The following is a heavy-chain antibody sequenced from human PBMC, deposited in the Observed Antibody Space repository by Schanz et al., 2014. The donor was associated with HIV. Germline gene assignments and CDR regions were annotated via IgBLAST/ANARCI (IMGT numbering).Heavy chain of an antibody. V-gene: IGHV3-30*03. D-gene: IGHD1-20*01. CDR2: ISYDGSNK. J-gene: IGHJ6*02. Sequence: VKLSESGGGLVQPGGSLRLSCVASGFTFSSYGMHWVRQAPGKGLEWVAVISYDGSNKYYADSVKGRFTISRDNSKNTLYLQMISLRAEDTAVYYCARGEAITYYYHYYGMDVWGQGTTVTVSS. CDR1: GFTFSSYG. CDR3: ARGEAITYYYHYYGMDV.